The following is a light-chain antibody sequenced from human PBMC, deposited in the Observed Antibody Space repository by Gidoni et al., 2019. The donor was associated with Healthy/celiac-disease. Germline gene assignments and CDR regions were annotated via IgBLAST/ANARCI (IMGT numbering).Light chain of an antibody. CDR2: DAS. J-gene: IGKJ4*01. CDR3: QQRSNWP. Sequence: EIVLTQSPATLSLSPGDRATLSCRASQSVSSYLAWYQQKPGQAPRLLISDASNRATGIPARFSGSGSGTDFTLTISSLEPEDFAVYYCQQRSNWPFGGGTKVEIK. V-gene: IGKV3-11*01. CDR1: QSVSSY.